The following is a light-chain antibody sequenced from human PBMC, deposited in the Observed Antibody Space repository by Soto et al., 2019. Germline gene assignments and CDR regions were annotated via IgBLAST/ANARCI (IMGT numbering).Light chain of an antibody. CDR1: QSVSSN. J-gene: IGKJ1*01. CDR2: GAS. Sequence: ERVRTKSQDTLSLSHGERATLSCRASQSVSSNLAWYQQKPGQAPRLLIYGASTRATGIPARFSGSGSGTEFTLTISSLQSEDFAVYYCQQYNNWPPVTFGQGTNVDIK. V-gene: IGKV3-15*01. CDR3: QQYNNWPPVT.